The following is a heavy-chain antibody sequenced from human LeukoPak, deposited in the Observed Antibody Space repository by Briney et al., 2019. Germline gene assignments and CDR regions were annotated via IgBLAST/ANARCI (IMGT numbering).Heavy chain of an antibody. J-gene: IGHJ4*02. CDR2: ISGSGGST. D-gene: IGHD3-22*01. CDR3: AKKVLTMIVVVIPDYFDY. Sequence: PGGSLRLSCAASGFTFSSYAMSWVRQAPGKGLEWVSAISGSGGSTYYADSVKGRFTISRDNSKNTLHLQMNSLRAEDTAVYYCAKKVLTMIVVVIPDYFDYWGQGTLVTVSS. CDR1: GFTFSSYA. V-gene: IGHV3-23*01.